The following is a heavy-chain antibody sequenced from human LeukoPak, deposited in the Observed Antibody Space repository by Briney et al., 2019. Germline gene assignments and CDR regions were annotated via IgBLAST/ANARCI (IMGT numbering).Heavy chain of an antibody. J-gene: IGHJ4*02. Sequence: PGGSLRLSCEASGFTVSSNYMSWVRQAPGKGLEWVSVIYSGGSTYYADSVKGRFTISRDNSKNTLYLQMNSLRAEDTAVYYCARVGYSSSRGERYYFDYWGQGTLVTVSS. CDR1: GFTVSSNY. D-gene: IGHD6-13*01. CDR2: IYSGGST. CDR3: ARVGYSSSRGERYYFDY. V-gene: IGHV3-66*01.